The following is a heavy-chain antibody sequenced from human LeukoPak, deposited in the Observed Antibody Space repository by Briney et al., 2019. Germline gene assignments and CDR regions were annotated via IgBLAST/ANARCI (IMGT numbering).Heavy chain of an antibody. CDR3: VGDGNYVDY. J-gene: IGHJ4*02. CDR1: GGSITSGGYY. V-gene: IGHV4-31*03. Sequence: SETLSLTCTVSGGSITSGGYYWSWIRQHPGKGLEWIGYIYSSGDTYYNPSLKSRITILLDTSKNQFSLTLSSVTAADTAVYYRVGDGNYVDYWGQGTLVTVSS. CDR2: IYSSGDT.